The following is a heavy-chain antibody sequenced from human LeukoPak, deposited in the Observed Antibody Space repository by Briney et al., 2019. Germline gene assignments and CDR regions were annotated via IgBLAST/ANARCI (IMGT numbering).Heavy chain of an antibody. CDR2: IYYNGNT. CDR1: GGSIISSSSY. J-gene: IGHJ4*02. D-gene: IGHD3-10*01. V-gene: IGHV4-39*01. Sequence: SETLSLTCTVSGGSIISSSSYWGWIRQPPKKGLEWIGAIYYNGNTYYNRSLRSRVTMSVDTSKNQFSLKLSSVTAADTAVYYCASTHAGRYYTTFDYWGQGALVTVSS. CDR3: ASTHAGRYYTTFDY.